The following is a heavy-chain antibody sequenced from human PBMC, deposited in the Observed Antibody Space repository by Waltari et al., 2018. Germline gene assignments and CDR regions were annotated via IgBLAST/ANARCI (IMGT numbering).Heavy chain of an antibody. CDR2: IRYDGSNK. J-gene: IGHJ4*02. CDR3: AKDFAASFDY. CDR1: GFTFSSYG. Sequence: QVQLVASGGGVVQPGGSLRLACAASGFTFSSYGMHWVRQAPGKGLEWVAFIRYDGSNKYYADSVKGRFTTSRDNSKNTLYLQMNSLRAEDTAVYYCAKDFAASFDYWGQGTLVTVSS. V-gene: IGHV3-30*02.